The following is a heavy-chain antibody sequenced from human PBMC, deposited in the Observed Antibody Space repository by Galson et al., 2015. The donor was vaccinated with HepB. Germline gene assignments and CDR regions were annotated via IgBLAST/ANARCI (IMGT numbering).Heavy chain of an antibody. Sequence: SLRLSCAASGFTFSYYAMSWVRQAPGKGLEWISAITPSGDNTYSADSMKGRFNISRDNSRKTLFLQMNSLLADDTAIYFCAKVFPEKVDGWYRQALYYFDSWGQGTRVTVSS. V-gene: IGHV3-23*01. D-gene: IGHD6-19*01. J-gene: IGHJ4*02. CDR3: AKVFPEKVDGWYRQALYYFDS. CDR2: ITPSGDNT. CDR1: GFTFSYYA.